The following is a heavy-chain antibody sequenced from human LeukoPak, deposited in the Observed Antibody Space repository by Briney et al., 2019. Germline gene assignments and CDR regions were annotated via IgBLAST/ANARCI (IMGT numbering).Heavy chain of an antibody. J-gene: IGHJ6*02. Sequence: PGRSLRLSCTASGFTFDDHAMHWVRQAPGKGLEWVAGISWNSGTIGYADSVKGRFTISRDNARNSLYLQMNSLRAEDTALYYCAKDMAPTVARNTTDVWGQGTTVTVSS. V-gene: IGHV3-9*01. D-gene: IGHD4-23*01. CDR2: ISWNSGTI. CDR1: GFTFDDHA. CDR3: AKDMAPTVARNTTDV.